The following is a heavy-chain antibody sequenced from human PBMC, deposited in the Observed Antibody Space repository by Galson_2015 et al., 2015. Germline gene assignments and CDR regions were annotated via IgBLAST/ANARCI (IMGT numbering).Heavy chain of an antibody. Sequence: TMRLSCAASGFTFSSYSLNWARQAPGKGLAWVSYISSSSSTIYYADSVKGRFTISRDNAKNSLYLQMNSLRDEDTAVYYCSRENSYGDYPNFDYWGQGTLVTVSS. V-gene: IGHV3-48*02. CDR3: SRENSYGDYPNFDY. J-gene: IGHJ4*02. D-gene: IGHD4-17*01. CDR2: ISSSSSTI. CDR1: GFTFSSYS.